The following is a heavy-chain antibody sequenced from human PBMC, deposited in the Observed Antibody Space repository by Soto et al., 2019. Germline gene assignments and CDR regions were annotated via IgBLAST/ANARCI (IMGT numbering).Heavy chain of an antibody. CDR1: GYTFTSYY. V-gene: IGHV1-46*01. CDR2: INPSGGST. CDR3: ARATATMAYYYYYGMDV. J-gene: IGHJ6*02. Sequence: ASVKVSCKASGYTFTSYYMHWVRQAPGQGLEWMGIINPSGGSTSYAQKFQGRVTMTRDTSTSTVYMELSSLRSEDTAVYYCARATATMAYYYYYGMDVWGQGTTVTVSS. D-gene: IGHD6-25*01.